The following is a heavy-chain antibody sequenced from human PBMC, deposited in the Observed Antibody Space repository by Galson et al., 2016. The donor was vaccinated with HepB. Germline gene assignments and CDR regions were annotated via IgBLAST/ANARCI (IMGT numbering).Heavy chain of an antibody. CDR1: GDSITNNYW. CDR2: IYETGTA. Sequence: SETLSLTCAVSGDSITNNYWWSWLRQSPGKGLEWLGEIYETGTANYNTSFTSRATISVDKSKNQISLRLASVTAAYTAMYYCARGTLGTTATMAFDYWGQGTLVTVSS. D-gene: IGHD1/OR15-1a*01. V-gene: IGHV4-4*02. J-gene: IGHJ4*02. CDR3: ARGTLGTTATMAFDY.